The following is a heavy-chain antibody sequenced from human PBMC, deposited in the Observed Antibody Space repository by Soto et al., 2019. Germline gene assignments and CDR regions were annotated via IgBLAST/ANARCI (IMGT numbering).Heavy chain of an antibody. V-gene: IGHV3-30*18. CDR3: AKDLGGLVYTFDH. D-gene: IGHD6-19*01. J-gene: IGHJ4*02. Sequence: QVQLVESGGGVVQPGRSLRLSCAASGFTFSSYGMHWVRQAPGKGLEWVTVISKDGSNKYYADSVKGRFTISRDNSKNTLYLQLNRLRAEDTAVYYCAKDLGGLVYTFDHWGQGTLVTVSS. CDR2: ISKDGSNK. CDR1: GFTFSSYG.